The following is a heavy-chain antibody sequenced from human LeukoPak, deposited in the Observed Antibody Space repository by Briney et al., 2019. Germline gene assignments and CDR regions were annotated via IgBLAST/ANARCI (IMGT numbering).Heavy chain of an antibody. J-gene: IGHJ4*02. CDR1: GFTFSSYS. CDR3: AREMATIITGEVCSDY. CDR2: ISSSSSYI. V-gene: IGHV3-21*01. Sequence: GGSLRLSCAASGFTFSSYSMNWVRQAPGKGLEWVSSISSSSSYIYYADSVKGRFTISRDNAKNSLYLQMNSLRAEDTAVYYCAREMATIITGEVCSDYWGQGTLVTVSS. D-gene: IGHD5-24*01.